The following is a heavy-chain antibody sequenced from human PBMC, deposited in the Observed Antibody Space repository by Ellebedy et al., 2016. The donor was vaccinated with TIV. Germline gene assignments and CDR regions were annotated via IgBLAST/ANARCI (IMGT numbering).Heavy chain of an antibody. D-gene: IGHD2-8*01. CDR2: ISQDGSEK. Sequence: GESLKISCAASGFTFNSYWMSWVRQTPGKGLEWVAYISQDGSEKYYADSVKGRFTISRDNAKNSLYLHMNKLRTEDTAVYYRAKDTNSPGDTDNGDDWGQGVVVTVST. J-gene: IGHJ4*02. V-gene: IGHV3-7*03. CDR3: AKDTNSPGDTDNGDD. CDR1: GFTFNSYW.